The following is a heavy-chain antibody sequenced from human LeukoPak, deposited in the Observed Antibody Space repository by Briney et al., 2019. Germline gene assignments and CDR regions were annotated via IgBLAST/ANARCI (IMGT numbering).Heavy chain of an antibody. CDR3: ARDSDGSGSWPYYFDY. D-gene: IGHD3-10*01. CDR1: GFTVSSNY. CDR2: IYSGGST. Sequence: GGSLRLSCAASGFTVSSNYMSWVRQAPGKGLEWVSVIYSGGSTYYADSVKGRFTISRDNSKNTLYLQMNSLRAEDTAVYYCARDSDGSGSWPYYFDYWGQGTLVTVSS. J-gene: IGHJ4*02. V-gene: IGHV3-53*01.